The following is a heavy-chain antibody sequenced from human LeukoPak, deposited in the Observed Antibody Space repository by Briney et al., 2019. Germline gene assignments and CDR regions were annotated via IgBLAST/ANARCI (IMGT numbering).Heavy chain of an antibody. Sequence: GGSLRLSCAASGFTFSSYAMSWVRQAPGKGLEWVSAISGSGGSTYYADSVKGRFTISRDNSKDTLYLQMNSLRAEDTAVYYCASRIAVAGIRARYYFDYWGQGTLVTVSS. CDR2: ISGSGGST. D-gene: IGHD6-19*01. J-gene: IGHJ4*02. CDR1: GFTFSSYA. V-gene: IGHV3-23*01. CDR3: ASRIAVAGIRARYYFDY.